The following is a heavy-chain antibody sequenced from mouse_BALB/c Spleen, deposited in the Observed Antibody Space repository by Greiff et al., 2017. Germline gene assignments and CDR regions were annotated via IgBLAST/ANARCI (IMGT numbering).Heavy chain of an antibody. Sequence: VQLKQSGPGLVKPSQSLSLTCTVTGYSITSDYAWNWIRQFPGNKLEWMGYISYSGSTSYNPSLKSRISITRDTSKNQFFLQLNSVTTEDTATYYCARMATGFAYWGQGTLVTVSA. J-gene: IGHJ3*01. CDR1: GYSITSDYA. CDR2: ISYSGST. V-gene: IGHV3-2*02. D-gene: IGHD1-1*01. CDR3: ARMATGFAY.